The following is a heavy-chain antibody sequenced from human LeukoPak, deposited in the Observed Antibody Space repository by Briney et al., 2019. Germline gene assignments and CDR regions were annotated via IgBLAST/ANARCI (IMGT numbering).Heavy chain of an antibody. Sequence: SETLSLTCTVSGGSISSYYWSWIRQPPGKGLEWVGYISYSGSNKYNPSLKSRVSISVDTSKTQFSLKLSSVTAADTAVYYCARHAGCSGDSCFSGFPDCWGQGTLVTVSS. D-gene: IGHD2-15*01. J-gene: IGHJ4*02. V-gene: IGHV4-59*08. CDR2: ISYSGSN. CDR1: GGSISSYY. CDR3: ARHAGCSGDSCFSGFPDC.